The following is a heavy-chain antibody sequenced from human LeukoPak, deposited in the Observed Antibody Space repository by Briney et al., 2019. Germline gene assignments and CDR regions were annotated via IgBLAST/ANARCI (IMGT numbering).Heavy chain of an antibody. CDR2: ISSSSSYI. D-gene: IGHD4-11*01. Sequence: GGSLRLSCAASGFTFSSYAMNWVRQAPGKGLEWVSSISSSSSYIYYADSVKGRFTISRDNAKNSLYLQMNSLRAEDTAVYHCATTVTTSLDYWGQGTLVTVSS. V-gene: IGHV3-21*01. J-gene: IGHJ4*02. CDR3: ATTVTTSLDY. CDR1: GFTFSSYA.